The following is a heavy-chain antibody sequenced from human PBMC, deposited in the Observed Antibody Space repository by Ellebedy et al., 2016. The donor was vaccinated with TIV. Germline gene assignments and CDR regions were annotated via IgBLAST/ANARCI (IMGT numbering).Heavy chain of an antibody. CDR3: ARDFRGSWYNDFLDY. Sequence: GESLKISCAASGFTFGSYSMGWVRRAPGKGLEWVASVSSSSRYIFYADSVKGRFTISRDNGKDSVYLLLNSLTAEDTAVYYCARDFRGSWYNDFLDYWGQGTLVTVSS. CDR1: GFTFGSYS. D-gene: IGHD1-14*01. J-gene: IGHJ4*02. CDR2: VSSSSRYI. V-gene: IGHV3-21*01.